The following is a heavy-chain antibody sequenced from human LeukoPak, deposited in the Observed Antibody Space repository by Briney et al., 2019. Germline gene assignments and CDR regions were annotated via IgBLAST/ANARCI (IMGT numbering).Heavy chain of an antibody. CDR3: ARLNYYDSSGYASDFDY. CDR2: MNPNSGNT. CDR1: GYTFTSYD. V-gene: IGHV1-8*01. D-gene: IGHD3-22*01. J-gene: IGHJ4*02. Sequence: ASVKVSCKASGYTFTSYDINWVRQATGQGLEWMGWMNPNSGNTGYAQKFQGRVTMTRNTSISTAYMELSSLRSEDTAVYYCARLNYYDSSGYASDFDYWGQGTLVTASS.